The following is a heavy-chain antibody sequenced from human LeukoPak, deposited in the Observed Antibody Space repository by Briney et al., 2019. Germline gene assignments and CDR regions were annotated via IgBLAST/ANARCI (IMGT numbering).Heavy chain of an antibody. J-gene: IGHJ4*02. V-gene: IGHV3-15*01. CDR2: IKSKTDGGTT. CDR3: TTDGSGSYFPLDY. D-gene: IGHD3-10*01. Sequence: GSLRLSCAASGFTFSNAWMSWVRQAPGKGLEWVGRIKSKTDGGTTDYAAPVKGRFTISRDDSKNTLYLQMNSLKTEDTAVYYCTTDGSGSYFPLDYWGQGTLVTVSS. CDR1: GFTFSNAW.